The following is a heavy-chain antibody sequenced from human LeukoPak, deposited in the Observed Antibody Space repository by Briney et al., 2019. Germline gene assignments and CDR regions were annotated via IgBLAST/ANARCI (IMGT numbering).Heavy chain of an antibody. CDR2: IYSGGST. Sequence: PGGSLRLSCAASEFSVGSNYMTWVRQAPGKGLEWVSLIYSGGSTYYADSVKGRFTISRDNSKNTLYLQMNNLRAEDTAVYYCARELDYFDYWGQGTLVTVSS. CDR3: ARELDYFDY. D-gene: IGHD3-3*02. V-gene: IGHV3-66*01. CDR1: EFSVGSNY. J-gene: IGHJ4*02.